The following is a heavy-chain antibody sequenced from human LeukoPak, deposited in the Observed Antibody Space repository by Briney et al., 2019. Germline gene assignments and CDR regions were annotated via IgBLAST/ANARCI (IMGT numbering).Heavy chain of an antibody. J-gene: IGHJ4*02. V-gene: IGHV3-21*01. Sequence: EGSLRLSCAASGFTLSSYWMHWVRQGPGKGLVWVSSISSSSSYIYSADSVKGRFTISRDNSKNTLYLQMNSLRAEDTAVYYCARGPSGYHNTGGQGTLVTVSS. CDR1: GFTLSSYW. D-gene: IGHD5-12*01. CDR3: ARGPSGYHNT. CDR2: ISSSSSYI.